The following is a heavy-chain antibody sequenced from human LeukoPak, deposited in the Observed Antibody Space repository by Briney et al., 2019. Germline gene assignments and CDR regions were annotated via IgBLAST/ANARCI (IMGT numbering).Heavy chain of an antibody. CDR3: AKDSSGYY. Sequence: PGGSLRLSCAASGFTFRSSWMSWVRQAPGKGLEWVANIKPDASEKYYVDSVKGRFTISRDNAKNTLFLQMNTLRAEDTAVYYCAKDSSGYYWGKGTLVTVSS. CDR2: IKPDASEK. J-gene: IGHJ4*02. D-gene: IGHD6-19*01. V-gene: IGHV3-7*04. CDR1: GFTFRSSW.